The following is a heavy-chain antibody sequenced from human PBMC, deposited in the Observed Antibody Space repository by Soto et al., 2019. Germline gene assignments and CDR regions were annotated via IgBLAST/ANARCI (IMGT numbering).Heavy chain of an antibody. J-gene: IGHJ6*02. CDR3: AKNSAKAVDYYYYGMDV. D-gene: IGHD2-15*01. CDR1: GFTFSSYG. CDR2: ISYDGSNK. Sequence: QVQLVASGGGVVQPGRSLRLSCAASGFTFSSYGMHWVRQAPGKGLEWVAVISYDGSNKYYADSVKGRFTISRDNSKTTLYLQMNSLRAEDTAVYYCAKNSAKAVDYYYYGMDVWGQGTTVTVSS. V-gene: IGHV3-30*18.